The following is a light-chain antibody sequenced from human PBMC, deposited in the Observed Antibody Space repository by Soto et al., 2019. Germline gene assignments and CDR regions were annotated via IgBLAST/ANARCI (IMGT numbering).Light chain of an antibody. CDR3: QQYNAWPPT. CDR1: QSVGSS. CDR2: GAS. Sequence: TKSAATLSVSPRERVTLSCMTSQSVGSSLAWYQQVPGQAPRLLIYGASSRETGISDRFSGGGSGTEFVLTISDLQSEDFAVYSCQQYNAWPPTVGQGTKVDIK. J-gene: IGKJ1*01. V-gene: IGKV3-15*01.